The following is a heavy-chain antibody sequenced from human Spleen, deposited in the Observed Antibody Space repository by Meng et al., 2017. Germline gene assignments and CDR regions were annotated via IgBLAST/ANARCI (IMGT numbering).Heavy chain of an antibody. Sequence: QRWVAVLLMPSEPLSPPVVVSVGSFSDYYWSWIRRPPGKGLEWIGEINHSGSTNYNPSLESRATISVDTSQNKLSLNLRFVTAADSAVYYCARGPTTMAHDLDYWGQGTLVTVSS. J-gene: IGHJ4*02. D-gene: IGHD4-11*01. V-gene: IGHV4-34*01. CDR1: VGSFSDYY. CDR2: INHSGST. CDR3: ARGPTTMAHDLDY.